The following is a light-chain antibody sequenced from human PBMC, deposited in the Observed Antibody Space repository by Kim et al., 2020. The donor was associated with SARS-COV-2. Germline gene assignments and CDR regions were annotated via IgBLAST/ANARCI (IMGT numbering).Light chain of an antibody. CDR3: QHRKTWPVT. CDR2: DVS. J-gene: IGKJ4*01. CDR1: QSVNNY. Sequence: LSPAERATLSCRASQSVNNYLAWYQQKPGQPPRLLLYDVSNRATGIPARFSGSGSGTDFTLTISSLEPEDFAVYYCQHRKTWPVTFGGGTKVDIK. V-gene: IGKV3-11*01.